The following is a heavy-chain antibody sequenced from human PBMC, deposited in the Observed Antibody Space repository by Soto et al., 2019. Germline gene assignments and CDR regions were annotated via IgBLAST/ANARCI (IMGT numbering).Heavy chain of an antibody. CDR3: AREGSGGGGMDV. V-gene: IGHV1-18*01. CDR2: ISPDNGNT. CDR1: GYRFISYG. D-gene: IGHD1-26*01. Sequence: QVQLVQSGSEVKKPGASVKVSCKASGYRFISYGLSWVRQAPGQGLEWMGWISPDNGNTNYAQKLQGRVTMTTETSTSTAYMELRSLRSDDTAIYWCAREGSGGGGMDVWGQGTTVTVS. J-gene: IGHJ6*02.